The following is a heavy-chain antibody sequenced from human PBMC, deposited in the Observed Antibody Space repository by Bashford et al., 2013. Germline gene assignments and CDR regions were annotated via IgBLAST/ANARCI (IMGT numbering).Heavy chain of an antibody. J-gene: IGHJ3*01. Sequence: ASVKVSCKASGYTFIDYYLHWVRQAPGQGLEWMGWTNPKSGDTHYAQKFQGRVTMTRDTSISTAYMELISLTSDDTAVYYCARDGPVVGVWNAFDVWGQGTVVTVSS. CDR2: TNPKSGDT. CDR1: GYTFIDYY. D-gene: IGHD1-26*01. V-gene: IGHV1-2*02. CDR3: ARDGPVVGVWNAFDV.